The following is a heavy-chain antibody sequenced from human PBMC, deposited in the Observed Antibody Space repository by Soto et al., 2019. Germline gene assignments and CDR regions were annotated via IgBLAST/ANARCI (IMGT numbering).Heavy chain of an antibody. D-gene: IGHD6-13*01. J-gene: IGHJ6*02. CDR3: ARGVSSSWVPPGYYYYGMDV. CDR1: GGTFSSYA. Sequence: GASVKVSCKASGGTFSSYAISWVRQAPGQGLEWMGGIIPIFGTANYAQKFQGRVTITADESTSTAYMELSSLRSEDTAVYYCARGVSSSWVPPGYYYYGMDVWGQGTTVTVSS. V-gene: IGHV1-69*01. CDR2: IIPIFGTA.